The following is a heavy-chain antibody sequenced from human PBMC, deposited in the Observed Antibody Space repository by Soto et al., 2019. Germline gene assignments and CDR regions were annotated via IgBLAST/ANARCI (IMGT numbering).Heavy chain of an antibody. J-gene: IGHJ4*02. Sequence: TSETLSLTCTVSCCSIYSYHWWSWVRQSPGKGLEWIGEIFRSGYTNYSPSLTGRVTMSIDKSKNQFSLTLTSATAADTAIYFCARDYAGNSGHYDFWGRGTQVTVS. D-gene: IGHD3-22*01. CDR2: IFRSGYT. CDR1: CCSIYSYHW. CDR3: ARDYAGNSGHYDF. V-gene: IGHV4-4*02.